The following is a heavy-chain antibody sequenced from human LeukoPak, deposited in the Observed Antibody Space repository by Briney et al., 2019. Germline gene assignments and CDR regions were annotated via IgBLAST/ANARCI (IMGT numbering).Heavy chain of an antibody. Sequence: ASVKVSCKASGSTFTYRYLHWVRQAPGQALEWMGWITPFNANTNYAQKFQDRVTITRDRSMSTAYMEPSSLTSEDRAMYYCVTTDTATAGGLDYWGQGTLVTVSS. CDR2: ITPFNANT. J-gene: IGHJ4*02. D-gene: IGHD5-18*01. CDR3: VTTDTATAGGLDY. V-gene: IGHV1-45*02. CDR1: GSTFTYRY.